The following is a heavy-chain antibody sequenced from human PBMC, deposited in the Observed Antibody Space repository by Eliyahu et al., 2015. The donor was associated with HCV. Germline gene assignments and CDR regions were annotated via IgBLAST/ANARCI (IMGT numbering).Heavy chain of an antibody. D-gene: IGHD1-7*01. CDR3: AGGASGTFDF. CDR1: GTTFXDSA. J-gene: IGHJ4*02. CDR2: IISIFASP. Sequence: QVQLVQSGAEVKKPGSSVXVSCXAXGTTFXDSAXTWVRXAPGQGLEWMGVIISIFASPNYAQNFQGRVTITADESTNTAYMELTSLRSDDTAVYYCAGGASGTFDFWGQGTLVTVS. V-gene: IGHV1-69*01.